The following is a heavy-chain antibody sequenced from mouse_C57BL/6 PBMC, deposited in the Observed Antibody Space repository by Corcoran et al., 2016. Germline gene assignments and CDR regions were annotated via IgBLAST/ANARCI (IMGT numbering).Heavy chain of an antibody. J-gene: IGHJ2*01. V-gene: IGHV1-80*01. CDR3: ARKLTGNYFDY. CDR2: IYPGDGDT. D-gene: IGHD4-1*01. CDR1: GYAFSSYW. Sequence: QVQLQQSGAELVKPGASVKISCKASGYAFSSYWMNWVKQRPGKGLEWIGQIYPGDGDTNYNGKFKGKATLTADKSSSTAYMQLSSLTSEDSAVYFCARKLTGNYFDYWGQGTTLTVSS.